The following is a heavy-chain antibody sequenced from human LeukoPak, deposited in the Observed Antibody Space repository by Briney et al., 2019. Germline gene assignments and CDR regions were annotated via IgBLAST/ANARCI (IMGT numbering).Heavy chain of an antibody. Sequence: ASVKVSCKASGYTFTGYYMHWVRQAPGQGLEWMGRINPNSGGTNYAQKFQGRVTMTRDTSISTAYMELSRLRSDDTAVYYCARDGHTVVVTAIPSYGMDVWGQGTTVTVSS. CDR1: GYTFTGYY. D-gene: IGHD2-21*02. CDR2: INPNSGGT. CDR3: ARDGHTVVVTAIPSYGMDV. J-gene: IGHJ6*02. V-gene: IGHV1-2*06.